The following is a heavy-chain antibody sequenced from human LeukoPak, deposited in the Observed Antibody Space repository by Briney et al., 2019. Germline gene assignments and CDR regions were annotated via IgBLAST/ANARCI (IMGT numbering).Heavy chain of an antibody. D-gene: IGHD5-12*01. CDR2: INHSGST. J-gene: IGHJ4*02. V-gene: IGHV4-4*02. Sequence: SETLSLNSAVSGFSISNINWLRWVRQPPVKWLEWIGEINHSGSTNYQPSLKSGVTMSVDKSKAEFSLKLSSVTAADTAVYYCVKRGNVANFDSWGQGILVTVSS. CDR1: GFSISNINW. CDR3: VKRGNVANFDS.